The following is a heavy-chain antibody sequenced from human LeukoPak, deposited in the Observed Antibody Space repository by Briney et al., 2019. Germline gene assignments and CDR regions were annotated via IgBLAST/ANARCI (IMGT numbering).Heavy chain of an antibody. D-gene: IGHD3-10*02. Sequence: PGGSLRLSCAASGFTVSSSHMTWVRQAVGKGLEWVSFIYSGGDTSYADSVKGRFTISRDNSKNTLYLQMNSLRAEDTAAYYCARVYNYVFDYWGQGTLVTVSS. CDR1: GFTVSSSH. CDR2: IYSGGDT. J-gene: IGHJ4*02. CDR3: ARVYNYVFDY. V-gene: IGHV3-53*01.